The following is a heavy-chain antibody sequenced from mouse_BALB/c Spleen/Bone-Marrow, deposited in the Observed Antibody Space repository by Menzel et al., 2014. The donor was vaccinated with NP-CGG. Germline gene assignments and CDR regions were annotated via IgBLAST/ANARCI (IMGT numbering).Heavy chain of an antibody. CDR3: ARRFGNSPRDSAMVN. D-gene: IGHD2-1*01. CDR1: GFNIKDTY. Sequence: VQLKESGADLVKPGASVNLSCTASGFNIKDTYIHWVKQRPEQGLEWIGRVDPANGNTKYAPKFQGKATITADTSSNTAYLRLSSLTSEDTAVYYCARRFGNSPRDSAMVNWGRGTSVTVSS. V-gene: IGHV14-3*02. J-gene: IGHJ4*01. CDR2: VDPANGNT.